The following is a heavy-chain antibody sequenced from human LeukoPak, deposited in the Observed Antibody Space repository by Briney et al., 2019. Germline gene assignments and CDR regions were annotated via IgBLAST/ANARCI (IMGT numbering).Heavy chain of an antibody. CDR3: ARDNPSGGSSGWTGLDY. CDR1: GLTFSSYG. J-gene: IGHJ4*02. D-gene: IGHD6-19*01. CDR2: IWYDGSNK. Sequence: PGRSLRLSCAASGLTFSSYGMHWVRQAPGKGLEWVAVIWYDGSNKYYVDSVKGRFTISRDNSKNTLYLEMKSLRAEDTAVYYCARDNPSGGSSGWTGLDYWGQGTLVTVSS. V-gene: IGHV3-33*01.